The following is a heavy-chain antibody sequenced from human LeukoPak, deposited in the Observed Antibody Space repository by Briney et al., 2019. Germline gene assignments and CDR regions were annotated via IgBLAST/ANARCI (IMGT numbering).Heavy chain of an antibody. CDR3: ARDKQLDWAHYYYYYMDV. J-gene: IGHJ6*03. D-gene: IGHD1-1*01. Sequence: ASVKVSCKASGYTSTSYGISWVRQAPGQGLEWMGWISAYNGNTNYAQKLQGRVTMTTDTSTSTAYMELRSLRSDDTAVYYCARDKQLDWAHYYYYYMDVWGKGTTVTVSS. CDR1: GYTSTSYG. CDR2: ISAYNGNT. V-gene: IGHV1-18*01.